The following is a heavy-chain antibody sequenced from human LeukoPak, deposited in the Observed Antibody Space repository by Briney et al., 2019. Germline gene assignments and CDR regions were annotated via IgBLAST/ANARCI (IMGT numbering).Heavy chain of an antibody. V-gene: IGHV3-21*01. CDR2: ISSSSSYI. D-gene: IGHD2-21*02. Sequence: GGSLRLSCVASGFTFGSYSMNWVRQAPGKGLEWVSYISSSSSYIYYADSVKGRFTISRDNAKNSLYLQMNSLRAEDTAVYYCARDTDPYCGGDCDRDYWGQGTLVTVSS. CDR1: GFTFGSYS. CDR3: ARDTDPYCGGDCDRDY. J-gene: IGHJ4*02.